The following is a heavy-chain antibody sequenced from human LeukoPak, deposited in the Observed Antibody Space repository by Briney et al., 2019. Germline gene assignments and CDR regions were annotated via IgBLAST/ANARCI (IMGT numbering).Heavy chain of an antibody. J-gene: IGHJ4*02. Sequence: SETLSLTCTVSGGSISSYYWSWIRQPPGKGLERIGYIYYSWSTNYNPSLKSRVTISVDTSKNQFSLKLSSVTAADTAVYYCARHSSSWYGVDYWGQGTLVTVSS. CDR2: IYYSWST. CDR1: GGSISSYY. D-gene: IGHD6-13*01. CDR3: ARHSSSWYGVDY. V-gene: IGHV4-59*01.